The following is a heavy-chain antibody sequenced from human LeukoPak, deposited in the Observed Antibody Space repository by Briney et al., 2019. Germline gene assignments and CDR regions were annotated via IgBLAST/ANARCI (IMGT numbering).Heavy chain of an antibody. CDR2: IYTSGST. Sequence: PSETLSLTCTVSGGSISSYYWSWIRQPAGKGLEWIGRIYTSGSTNYNPSLKSRVTMSVDTSKNQFSLKQSSVTAADTAVYYCAREGIVGAKDAFDIWGQGTMVTVSS. V-gene: IGHV4-4*07. CDR1: GGSISSYY. CDR3: AREGIVGAKDAFDI. D-gene: IGHD1-26*01. J-gene: IGHJ3*02.